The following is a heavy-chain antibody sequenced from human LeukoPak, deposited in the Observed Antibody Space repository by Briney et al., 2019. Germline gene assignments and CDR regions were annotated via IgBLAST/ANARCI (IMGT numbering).Heavy chain of an antibody. CDR1: GFTFGDYA. CDR2: IRSKVYGGTP. D-gene: IGHD6-13*01. CDR3: TRAAAAAATTARFDT. J-gene: IGHJ5*02. Sequence: PGGSLRLSCTASGFTFGDYAMSWVRQAPGKGLEWGGFIRSKVYGGTPEYAASVKGRFTISRDDSKNIASLQMNSLKTEDTAVYYCTRAAAAAATTARFDTWGQGTLVTVSS. V-gene: IGHV3-49*04.